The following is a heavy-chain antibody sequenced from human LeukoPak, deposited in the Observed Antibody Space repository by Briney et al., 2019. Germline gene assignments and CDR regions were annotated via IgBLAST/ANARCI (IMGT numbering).Heavy chain of an antibody. Sequence: PGGSLRLSCAASGFTFSSYWMNWVRQAPGKGLEWVANIKQDGTEKYYVDSVKGRFTISRDNAKNSLYLQMNSLRAEDTAVYYCARVIGSGSPLFDYWGQGTLVTVSS. CDR3: ARVIGSGSPLFDY. D-gene: IGHD3-10*01. CDR2: IKQDGTEK. CDR1: GFTFSSYW. J-gene: IGHJ4*02. V-gene: IGHV3-7*01.